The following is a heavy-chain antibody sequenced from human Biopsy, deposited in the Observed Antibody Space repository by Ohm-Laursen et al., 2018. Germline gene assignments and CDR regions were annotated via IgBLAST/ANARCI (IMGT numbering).Heavy chain of an antibody. CDR1: GGSISSDY. J-gene: IGHJ6*02. V-gene: IGHV4-59*01. D-gene: IGHD2/OR15-2a*01. CDR3: ARATNSTGWPYYYFYGMDV. Sequence: TLSLTCTVSGGSISSDYWSWIRQTPGKGLEWIGYIYYSGNTNYNPSLKSRVTISVDTSKNQFSLRMMSVTAADTAVYYCARATNSTGWPYYYFYGMDVWGQGTTVTVSS. CDR2: IYYSGNT.